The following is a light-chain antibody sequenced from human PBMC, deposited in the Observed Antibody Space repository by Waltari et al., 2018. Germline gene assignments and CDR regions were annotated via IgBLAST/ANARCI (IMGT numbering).Light chain of an antibody. J-gene: IGKJ1*01. V-gene: IGKV1-39*01. CDR3: QQSYSTPNT. CDR2: AAS. Sequence: DIQMTQSPSSLSASVGDRDTITCRPSQSISSYLNWYQQKPGKAPKLLIYAASSLQSGVPSRFSGSGSGTDFTLTISSLQPEDFATYYCQQSYSTPNTFGEGTKVEIK. CDR1: QSISSY.